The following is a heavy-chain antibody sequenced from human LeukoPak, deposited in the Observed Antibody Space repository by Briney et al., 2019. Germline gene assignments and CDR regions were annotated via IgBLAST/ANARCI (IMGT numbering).Heavy chain of an antibody. CDR1: GDSVSSNSAA. J-gene: IGHJ4*02. V-gene: IGHV6-1*01. Sequence: SQILSLTCAISGDSVSSNSAAWTWIRQSPSRGLEWLGRPYYRSKWYNDYAVSVKSRITINPDTSKNQFSLQLNSVTPEDTAVYYCARAPGVAVAGTAPFDYWGQGTLVTVSS. D-gene: IGHD6-19*01. CDR3: ARAPGVAVAGTAPFDY. CDR2: PYYRSKWYN.